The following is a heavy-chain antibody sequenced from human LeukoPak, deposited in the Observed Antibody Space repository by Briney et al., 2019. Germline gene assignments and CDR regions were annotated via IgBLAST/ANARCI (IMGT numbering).Heavy chain of an antibody. D-gene: IGHD2-15*01. CDR3: ARDKRARGYCSGGSCYLSYFDY. Sequence: SVKVSCKASGGTFSSYAISWVRQAPGQGLERMGRIIPIFGTANYAQKFQGRVTITTDESTSTAYMELSSLRSEDTAVYYCARDKRARGYCSGGSCYLSYFDYWGQGTLVTVSS. CDR1: GGTFSSYA. CDR2: IIPIFGTA. J-gene: IGHJ4*02. V-gene: IGHV1-69*05.